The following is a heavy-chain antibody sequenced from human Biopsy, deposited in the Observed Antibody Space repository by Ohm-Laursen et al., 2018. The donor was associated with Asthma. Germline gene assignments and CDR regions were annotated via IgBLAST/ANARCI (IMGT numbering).Heavy chain of an antibody. D-gene: IGHD3-22*01. J-gene: IGHJ4*02. Sequence: SVKVSCKTSGYTVTRYAINWVRQAPGQGLEWMGWINTNTGNPTYAQGFTGRFVFSLDTSVNTAHLQINNLKAEDTAVYYCARMISYYHEMRAPFFDYWGQGTLVTVSS. CDR2: INTNTGNP. CDR3: ARMISYYHEMRAPFFDY. V-gene: IGHV7-4-1*02. CDR1: GYTVTRYA.